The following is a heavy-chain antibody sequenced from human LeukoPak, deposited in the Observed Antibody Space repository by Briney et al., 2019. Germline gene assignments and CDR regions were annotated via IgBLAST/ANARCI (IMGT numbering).Heavy chain of an antibody. J-gene: IGHJ4*02. V-gene: IGHV4-39*01. Sequence: SETLSLTCTVSGGSISSSSYYWGWIRQPPGKGLEWIGSIYDSGSTYYNPSLKSRVTISVDTSKNQFSLKLSSVTAADTAVYYCARRPSYYYDSSGHRANWGQGTLVTVSS. CDR3: ARRPSYYYDSSGHRAN. D-gene: IGHD3-22*01. CDR1: GGSISSSSYY. CDR2: IYDSGST.